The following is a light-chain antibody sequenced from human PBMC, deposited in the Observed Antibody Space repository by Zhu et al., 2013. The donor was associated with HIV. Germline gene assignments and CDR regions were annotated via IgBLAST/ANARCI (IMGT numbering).Light chain of an antibody. Sequence: EIVLTQSPGTLSLSPGERATLSCRASQSVSSTYLGWYQQKPGQAPRLLIYGASTRATGISDRFSGSGSGTEYTLTISSLQSEDFAIYYCQQYNDWPPLTFGGGTKVEIK. V-gene: IGKV3-15*01. CDR3: QQYNDWPPLT. CDR2: GAS. CDR1: QSVSSTY. J-gene: IGKJ4*01.